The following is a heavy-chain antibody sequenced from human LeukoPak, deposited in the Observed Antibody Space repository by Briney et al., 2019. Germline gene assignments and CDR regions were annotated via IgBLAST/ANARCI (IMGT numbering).Heavy chain of an antibody. CDR3: AKDRTDYGDYVAVY. CDR2: VSGSGGST. CDR1: GFTFSSYA. J-gene: IGHJ4*02. Sequence: GGSLRLSCAASGFTFSSYAMSRVRQAPGKGLEWVSAVSGSGGSTYYADSVKGRFTISRDNSKNTLYLQMNSLRAEDTAVYYCAKDRTDYGDYVAVYWGQGTLVTVSS. V-gene: IGHV3-23*01. D-gene: IGHD4-17*01.